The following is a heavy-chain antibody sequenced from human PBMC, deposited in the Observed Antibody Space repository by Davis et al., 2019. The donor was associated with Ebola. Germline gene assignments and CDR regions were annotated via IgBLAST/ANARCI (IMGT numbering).Heavy chain of an antibody. J-gene: IGHJ4*02. V-gene: IGHV4-59*08. CDR3: ARLGSGDYGIDY. D-gene: IGHD4-17*01. CDR2: ITYSGST. Sequence: MPSETLSLTCTVSGGSISTYYWSWIRQPPGKGLEYIGYITYSGSTNYNPSLKSRVTISVDTSKNQFSLKLSSVAAADTAVYFCARLGSGDYGIDYWGQGTLVTVSS. CDR1: GGSISTYY.